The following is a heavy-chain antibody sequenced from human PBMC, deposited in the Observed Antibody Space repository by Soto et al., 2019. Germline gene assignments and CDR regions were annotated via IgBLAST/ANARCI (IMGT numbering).Heavy chain of an antibody. D-gene: IGHD3-10*01. CDR2: TSSSGSTI. V-gene: IGHV3-11*01. CDR1: GFTFSDYD. Sequence: GGSLRLSCAASGFTFSDYDMSWIRQAPGKGLEWVSYTSSSGSTIYYADSVKGRFTMSRDNAKNSMYLHMDSLRVEDTAVYYCAKERTYYYGSGSYHHYGMVVWGQGT. CDR3: AKERTYYYGSGSYHHYGMVV. J-gene: IGHJ6*02.